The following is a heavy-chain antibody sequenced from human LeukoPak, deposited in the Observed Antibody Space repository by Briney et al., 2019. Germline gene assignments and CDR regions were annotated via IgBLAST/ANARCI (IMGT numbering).Heavy chain of an antibody. J-gene: IGHJ4*02. CDR2: ISAYNSNT. Sequence: ASVKVSCKASGYTFTSYGISWVRQAPGQGLEWMGWISAYNSNTNYAQKLQRRVTMTTDTSTSTAYMELRSLRSDDTAVYYCAIGIVGATTEFFDRPTGDYWSQGTLVTVSS. D-gene: IGHD1-26*01. V-gene: IGHV1-18*01. CDR1: GYTFTSYG. CDR3: AIGIVGATTEFFDRPTGDY.